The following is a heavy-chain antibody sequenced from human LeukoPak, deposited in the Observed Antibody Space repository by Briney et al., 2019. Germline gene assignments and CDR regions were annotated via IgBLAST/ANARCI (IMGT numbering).Heavy chain of an antibody. V-gene: IGHV3-23*01. CDR2: ISGSGGST. Sequence: GGSLRLSCAASGFTFSSYGVSWVRQAPGKGLEWVSAISGSGGSTYYADSVKGRFTISRDNSKNTLYLQMNSLRAEDTAVYYCAKTDTAMVRGANDYWGQGTLVTVSS. CDR3: AKTDTAMVRGANDY. D-gene: IGHD3-10*01. J-gene: IGHJ4*02. CDR1: GFTFSSYG.